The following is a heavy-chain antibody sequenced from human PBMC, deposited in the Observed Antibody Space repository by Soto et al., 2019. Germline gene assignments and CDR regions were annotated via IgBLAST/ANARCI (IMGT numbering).Heavy chain of an antibody. J-gene: IGHJ6*02. Sequence: SLIVSCASSGITVSSKYMSWVRQAPGKGLEWVSIIWSAGLIYYADSVRGRFTISRDISKNILYLEMTSLRADDTAVYYCAREAPMDVWGQGTTVTVS. CDR2: IWSAGLI. V-gene: IGHV3-53*01. CDR3: AREAPMDV. CDR1: GITVSSKY.